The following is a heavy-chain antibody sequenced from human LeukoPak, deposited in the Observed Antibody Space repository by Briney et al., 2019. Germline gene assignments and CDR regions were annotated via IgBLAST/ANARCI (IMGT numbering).Heavy chain of an antibody. V-gene: IGHV3-7*01. D-gene: IGHD4-17*01. CDR1: GFPFSSYS. Sequence: GGSLRLSCAASGFPFSSYSMTWVRQAPGKGLEWVANIKPDGTTKFYVDSVKGRFTISRDNAKNSLYLQMNSLRAEDTAVYYCARDDITVTTPFDYWGQGTLVTVSS. CDR3: ARDDITVTTPFDY. J-gene: IGHJ4*02. CDR2: IKPDGTTK.